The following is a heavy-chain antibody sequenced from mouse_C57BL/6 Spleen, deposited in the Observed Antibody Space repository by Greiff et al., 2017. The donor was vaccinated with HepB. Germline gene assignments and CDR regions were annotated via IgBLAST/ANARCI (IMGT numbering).Heavy chain of an antibody. V-gene: IGHV1-80*01. CDR3: ARRGGYDGYYFDY. CDR1: GYAFSSYW. J-gene: IGHJ2*01. CDR2: IYPGDGDT. Sequence: QVQLQQSGAELVKPGASVKISCKASGYAFSSYWMNWVKQRPGKGLEWIGQIYPGDGDTNYNGKFKGKATLTADKSSSTAYMPLSSLTAEDSAVYFCARRGGYDGYYFDYWGQGTTLTVSS. D-gene: IGHD2-2*01.